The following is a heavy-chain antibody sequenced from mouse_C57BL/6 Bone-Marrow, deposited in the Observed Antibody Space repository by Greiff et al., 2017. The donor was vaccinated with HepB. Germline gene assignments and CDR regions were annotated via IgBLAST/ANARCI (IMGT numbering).Heavy chain of an antibody. J-gene: IGHJ2*01. CDR1: GYTFTSYG. CDR3: ARSVYYDIDY. Sequence: VQLVESGAELARPGASVKLSCKASGYTFTSYGISWVKQRTGQGLEWIGEISPRSGNTYYNEKFKGKATLAADKSSSPAYMELRSLTSEDSAVYFCARSVYYDIDYWGQGTTLTVSS. D-gene: IGHD2-4*01. CDR2: ISPRSGNT. V-gene: IGHV1-81*01.